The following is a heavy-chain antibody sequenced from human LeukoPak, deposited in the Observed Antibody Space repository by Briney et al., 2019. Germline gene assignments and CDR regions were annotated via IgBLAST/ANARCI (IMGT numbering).Heavy chain of an antibody. CDR1: GFTFSSYS. CDR2: ISSSSSYI. V-gene: IGHV3-21*01. Sequence: PGGSLRLSCAASGFTFSSYSMNWVRQAPGKGLEWVSSISSSSSYIYYADSVKGRFTISRDNAKNSLYLQMNSLRAEDTAVYYCARAGPPNSSSWYLNWFDPWGQGTLATVSS. D-gene: IGHD6-13*01. J-gene: IGHJ5*02. CDR3: ARAGPPNSSSWYLNWFDP.